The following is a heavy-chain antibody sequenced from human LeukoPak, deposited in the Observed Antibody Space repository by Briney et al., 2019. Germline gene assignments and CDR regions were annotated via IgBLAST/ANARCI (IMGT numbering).Heavy chain of an antibody. CDR3: AGNYGPYYFDY. CDR2: ICTDGSNK. J-gene: IGHJ4*02. Sequence: GRSMRPSCAASALTFSNYGMHWVSQAQGKGMEWVAVICTDGSNKYYADSVKGRFTISRDKSKNTLCLQMISLRAEDTAVYYCAGNYGPYYFDYWGQGTLVTVSS. CDR1: ALTFSNYG. V-gene: IGHV3-33*01. D-gene: IGHD3-10*01.